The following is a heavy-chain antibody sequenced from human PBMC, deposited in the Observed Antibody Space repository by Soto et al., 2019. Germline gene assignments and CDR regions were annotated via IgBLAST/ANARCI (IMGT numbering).Heavy chain of an antibody. CDR1: GGSISSYY. V-gene: IGHV4-59*01. D-gene: IGHD6-19*01. Sequence: PSETLSLTCTVSGGSISSYYWSWIRQPPGKGLEWMGYIYYSGSTNYNPSLKSRVTISVDTSKNQFSLKLSSVTAADTAVYYCARDRIAVAGYYYGMDVWGQGTTVTVSS. J-gene: IGHJ6*02. CDR2: IYYSGST. CDR3: ARDRIAVAGYYYGMDV.